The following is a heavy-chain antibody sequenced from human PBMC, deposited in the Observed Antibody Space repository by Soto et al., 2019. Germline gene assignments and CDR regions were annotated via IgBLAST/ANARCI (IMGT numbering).Heavy chain of an antibody. CDR3: ASRKREEICSAGNCYFTY. J-gene: IGHJ4*02. D-gene: IGHD2-15*01. CDR2: VFYSGSS. CDR1: GASISTSNYY. Sequence: QLQLQESGPGLLKPSETLSLTCTVSGASISTSNYYWSWIRQSPGKGLEWIGSVFYSGSSYYNPSLKSRVTISVDASRNQFSLRVNFVTAADTAVYYCASRKREEICSAGNCYFTYWGQGTLVTVSP. V-gene: IGHV4-39*01.